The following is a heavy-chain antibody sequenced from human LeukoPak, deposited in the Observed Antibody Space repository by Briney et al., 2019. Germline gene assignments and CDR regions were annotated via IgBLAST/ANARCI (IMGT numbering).Heavy chain of an antibody. CDR2: INQDGNEK. CDR3: AVSSSSSGAGGI. Sequence: GGSLRLSCAASGFTFSSYWMTWVRQASGKGLEWVANINQDGNEKYYVDSVRGRFTISRDNAKNSLYLQMNSLRVEDTALYYCAVSSSSSGAGGIWGQGTLVTVSS. V-gene: IGHV3-7*01. D-gene: IGHD6-6*01. CDR1: GFTFSSYW. J-gene: IGHJ4*02.